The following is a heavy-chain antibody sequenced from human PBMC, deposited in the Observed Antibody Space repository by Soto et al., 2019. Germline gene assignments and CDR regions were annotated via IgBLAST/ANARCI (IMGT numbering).Heavy chain of an antibody. D-gene: IGHD3-10*01. J-gene: IGHJ4*02. CDR1: GNH. Sequence: EVQSVESGGGLIQPGGSLRLSCAASGNHMSWVRQAPGKGLEWVSSIYSGGSTFYADSVKGRFTVSSDSYRNTLYLQMNDLRAEDTAIYYCTREEESFGEFDDWGPGTLVTVSS. CDR3: TREEESFGEFDD. CDR2: IYSGGST. V-gene: IGHV3-53*01.